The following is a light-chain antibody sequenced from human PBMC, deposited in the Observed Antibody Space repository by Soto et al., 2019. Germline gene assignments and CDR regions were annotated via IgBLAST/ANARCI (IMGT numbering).Light chain of an antibody. Sequence: DIQMTQSPSSLSASVGDRVTITCRASQTINTYLNWYQQKPGKAPNLLIYAASSLQTGVPSRFSGSGSGTYFTLTISSLETEDFATYYCQQSNDTHWTFGQGTKVDIK. V-gene: IGKV1-39*01. CDR2: AAS. J-gene: IGKJ1*01. CDR1: QTINTY. CDR3: QQSNDTHWT.